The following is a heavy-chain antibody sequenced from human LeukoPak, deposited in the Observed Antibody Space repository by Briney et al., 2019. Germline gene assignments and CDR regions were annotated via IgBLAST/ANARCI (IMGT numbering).Heavy chain of an antibody. J-gene: IGHJ5*02. D-gene: IGHD2-2*01. CDR3: ARRGDIVVGPAALQGAYNWFDP. CDR1: GFTFSSYE. Sequence: GGSLRLSCAASGFTFSSYEMNWVRQAPGKGLEWVSYISSSGSTIYYSDSVKGRFTISRDNAKNSLYLQMNSLRAEDTAVYYCARRGDIVVGPAALQGAYNWFDPWGQGTLVTVSS. V-gene: IGHV3-48*03. CDR2: ISSSGSTI.